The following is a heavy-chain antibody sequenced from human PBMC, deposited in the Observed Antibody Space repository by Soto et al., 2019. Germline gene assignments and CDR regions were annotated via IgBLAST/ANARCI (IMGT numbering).Heavy chain of an antibody. CDR2: ISYDGSNK. CDR1: GFTFSSYG. Sequence: TGGSLRLSCAASGFTFSSYGMHWVRQAPGKGLEWVAVISYDGSNKYYADSVKGRFTISRDNSKNTLYLQMNSLRAEDTAVYYCARPVGPMITFGGVITWGQGTLVTVSS. V-gene: IGHV3-30*03. D-gene: IGHD3-16*02. J-gene: IGHJ5*02. CDR3: ARPVGPMITFGGVIT.